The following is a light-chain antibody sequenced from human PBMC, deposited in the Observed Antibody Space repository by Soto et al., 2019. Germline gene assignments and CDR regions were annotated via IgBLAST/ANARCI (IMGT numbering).Light chain of an antibody. V-gene: IGLV2-14*01. CDR1: SSDVGGYNY. Sequence: QSALTQPASVSGSPGQSITISCTGTSSDVGGYNYVSWYQQLPGKVPKLMIYEVSTRPTGVSNRFSGSKSGNTASLTISGLQAEDEADYYCSSYTSSSTPWVFGGGTKLTVL. CDR3: SSYTSSSTPWV. CDR2: EVS. J-gene: IGLJ3*02.